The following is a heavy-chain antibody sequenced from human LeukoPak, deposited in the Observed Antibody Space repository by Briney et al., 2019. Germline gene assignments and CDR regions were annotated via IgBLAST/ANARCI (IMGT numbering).Heavy chain of an antibody. D-gene: IGHD2-15*01. Sequence: GGSLRLSCAASGFTFSDRYMDWVRQAPGKGLEWVGRTRNKANSYTTEYAASVKGRFTISRDDSKNSLYLQMNSLKTEDTAVYYCARWTTRGSCFDYWGQGTLVTVSS. V-gene: IGHV3-72*01. J-gene: IGHJ4*02. CDR3: ARWTTRGSCFDY. CDR1: GFTFSDRY. CDR2: TRNKANSYTT.